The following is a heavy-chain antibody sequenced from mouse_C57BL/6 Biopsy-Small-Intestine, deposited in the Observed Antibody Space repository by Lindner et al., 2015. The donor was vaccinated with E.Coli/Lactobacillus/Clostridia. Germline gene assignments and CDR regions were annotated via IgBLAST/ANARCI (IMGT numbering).Heavy chain of an antibody. V-gene: IGHV1-7*01. CDR1: GYTFTTYG. D-gene: IGHD2-13*01. CDR2: ISAYNGNT. CDR3: ARDCFGDCDRNRPFDY. J-gene: IGHJ4*01. Sequence: SVKVSCKASGYTFTTYGISWVRQAPGQGLEWMGWISAYNGNTVYAQKFQDRVTMTTDTSTSTAYVELRSLRSDDTAVYYCARDCFGDCDRNRPFDYWGQGTLVTVSS.